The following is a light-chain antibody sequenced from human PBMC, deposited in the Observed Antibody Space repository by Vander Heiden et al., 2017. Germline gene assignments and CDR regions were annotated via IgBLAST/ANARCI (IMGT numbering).Light chain of an antibody. CDR3: QQYYSTPPT. CDR2: WAS. V-gene: IGKV4-1*01. Sequence: DIVMPQSPDSLSVSLGDRATINCKSSQSVLYSSNNKNYLAWYQQKPGQPPKLLIYWASTRESGVPDRFSGTGSGTDFTLTISSLQAEDVAVYYCQQYYSTPPTFGGGTKVEIK. CDR1: QSVLYSSNNKNY. J-gene: IGKJ4*01.